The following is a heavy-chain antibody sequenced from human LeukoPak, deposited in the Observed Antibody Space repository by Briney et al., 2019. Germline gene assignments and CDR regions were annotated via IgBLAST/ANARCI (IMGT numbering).Heavy chain of an antibody. Sequence: SETLSLTCTVSGGSISSSSYYWSWIRQPPGKGLEWIGYIYYSGSTNYNPSLKSRVTISVDTSKNQFSLKLSSVTAADTAVYYCARQRGSWDNWFDPWGQGTLVTVSS. CDR2: IYYSGST. CDR1: GGSISSSSYY. J-gene: IGHJ5*02. D-gene: IGHD6-13*01. V-gene: IGHV4-61*05. CDR3: ARQRGSWDNWFDP.